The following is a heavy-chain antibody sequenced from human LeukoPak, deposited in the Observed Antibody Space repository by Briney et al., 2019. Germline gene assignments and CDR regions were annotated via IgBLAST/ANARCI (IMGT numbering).Heavy chain of an antibody. V-gene: IGHV3-21*01. CDR1: GFTFSSYS. CDR3: ARDMWAPKWYFDL. D-gene: IGHD1-26*01. CDR2: ISSSSSYI. Sequence: GGSLRLSCAASGFTFSSYSMNWVRQAPGKGLEWVSSISSSSSYIYYADSVKGRFTISRDNAKNSLYLQMNSLRDEDTAVYYCARDMWAPKWYFDLWGHGTLVTVSS. J-gene: IGHJ2*01.